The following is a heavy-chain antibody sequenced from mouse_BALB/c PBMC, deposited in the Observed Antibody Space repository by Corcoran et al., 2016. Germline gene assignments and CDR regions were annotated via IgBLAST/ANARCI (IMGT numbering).Heavy chain of an antibody. D-gene: IGHD1-2*01. V-gene: IGHV9-3-1*01. J-gene: IGHJ4*01. CDR1: GYTFTNYG. Sequence: QIQLVQSGPELKKPGETVKISCKASGYTFTNYGMNWVKQAPAKGLKWMGWINTYTGEPTYADDFKGRFAFSLETSASTAYLQINNLKNEDTATYFCARRTTAHYYAMDYWGQGTAVTVSS. CDR3: ARRTTAHYYAMDY. CDR2: INTYTGEP.